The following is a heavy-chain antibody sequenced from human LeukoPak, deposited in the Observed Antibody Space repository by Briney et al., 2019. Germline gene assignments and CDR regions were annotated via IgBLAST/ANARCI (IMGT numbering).Heavy chain of an antibody. CDR3: AKDNSDYGDHGLDY. CDR1: GFTFDDYA. J-gene: IGHJ4*02. Sequence: GGSLRLSCAASGFTFDDYAMHWVRHAPGKGLEWVSGISWNSGSIGYADSVKGRFTISRDNAKNSLYLQMNSLRAEDTALYYCAKDNSDYGDHGLDYWGQGTLVTVSS. V-gene: IGHV3-9*01. CDR2: ISWNSGSI. D-gene: IGHD4-17*01.